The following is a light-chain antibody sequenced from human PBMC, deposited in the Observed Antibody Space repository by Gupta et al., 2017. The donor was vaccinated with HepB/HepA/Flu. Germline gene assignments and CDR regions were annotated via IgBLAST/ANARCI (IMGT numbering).Light chain of an antibody. Sequence: DIQMTQSPSTLSASVGDRVTITCRASQRISSWLAWYQQKPGKAPKSLIYEAYSLESGVPSRFSSSGSGTEVTLTSNSLQPDDSATYDCQHDIKSLRTFGQGTKVDIK. CDR2: EAY. CDR3: QHDIKSLRT. V-gene: IGKV1-5*03. J-gene: IGKJ1*01. CDR1: QRISSW.